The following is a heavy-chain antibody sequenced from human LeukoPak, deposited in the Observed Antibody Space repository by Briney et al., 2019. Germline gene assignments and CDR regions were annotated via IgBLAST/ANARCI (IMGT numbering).Heavy chain of an antibody. J-gene: IGHJ5*02. D-gene: IGHD2-15*01. CDR1: GGSISSYY. CDR2: IYYSGST. Sequence: PSETLSLNCTVSGGSISSYYWSWIRQPPGKGLEWIGYIYYSGSTNYNPSLKSRVTISVDTSKNQFSLKLSSVTAADTAVYYCARTGSGGATSYPNWFDPWGQGTLVTVSS. CDR3: ARTGSGGATSYPNWFDP. V-gene: IGHV4-59*01.